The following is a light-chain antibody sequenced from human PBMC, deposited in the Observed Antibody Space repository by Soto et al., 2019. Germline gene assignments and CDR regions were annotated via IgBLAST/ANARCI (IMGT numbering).Light chain of an antibody. J-gene: IGKJ2*01. Sequence: EIVMTQSPATLSVSPGERATLSCRASQTVSSNLAWYRQKPGQAPRLLIYGASTRATEIPDRLSGSGSGTEFTLTISSLQSEDFAVYYCQQYKNWPLYTFGQGTKLEIK. CDR2: GAS. CDR3: QQYKNWPLYT. V-gene: IGKV3-15*01. CDR1: QTVSSN.